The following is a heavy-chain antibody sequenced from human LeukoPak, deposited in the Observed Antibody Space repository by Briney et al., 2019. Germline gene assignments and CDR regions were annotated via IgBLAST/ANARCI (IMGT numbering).Heavy chain of an antibody. Sequence: PGGSLRLSCAGSGFTFSNYGMHWVRQAPGKGLEWVAVISSDGSDKYYVDSVKGRFSISRDEAKSTVYLQMSSLRSEDTAIYYCARDRSNCFDPWGQGTLVIVSS. D-gene: IGHD3-10*01. CDR1: GFTFSNYG. CDR2: ISSDGSDK. V-gene: IGHV3-30*03. J-gene: IGHJ5*02. CDR3: ARDRSNCFDP.